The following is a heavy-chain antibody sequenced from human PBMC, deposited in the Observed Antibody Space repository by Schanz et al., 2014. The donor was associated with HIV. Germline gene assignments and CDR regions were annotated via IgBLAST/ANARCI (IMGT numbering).Heavy chain of an antibody. CDR3: AREGLLSYVLDL. D-gene: IGHD1-26*01. Sequence: EVQLVESGGGLVKPGGSLRLSCAASGFTFGTFSMNWVRQAPGKGLEWVSSISSISSYIYYGDSVKGRFTISRDNAKNSLYLQMSGLRAEDTAVYYCAREGLLSYVLDLWGQGTPVTVSS. V-gene: IGHV3-21*01. J-gene: IGHJ5*02. CDR1: GFTFGTFS. CDR2: ISSISSYI.